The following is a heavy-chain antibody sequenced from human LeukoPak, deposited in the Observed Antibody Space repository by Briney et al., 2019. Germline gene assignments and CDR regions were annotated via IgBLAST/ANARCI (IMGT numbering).Heavy chain of an antibody. J-gene: IGHJ5*02. D-gene: IGHD3-3*01. CDR1: GGTFSIYA. CDR3: ARGGISDYDFWSGYNWFDP. Sequence: ASVKVSCKASGGTFSIYAISWVRQAPGQGLEWMGGIIPIFGTANYAQKFQGRVTITADESTSTAYMELSSLRSEDTAVYYCARGGISDYDFWSGYNWFDPWGQGTLVTVSS. V-gene: IGHV1-69*01. CDR2: IIPIFGTA.